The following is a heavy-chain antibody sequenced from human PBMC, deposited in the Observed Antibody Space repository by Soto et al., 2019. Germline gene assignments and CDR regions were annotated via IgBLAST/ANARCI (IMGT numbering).Heavy chain of an antibody. CDR2: ISYDGSNK. CDR3: ARDMYGDESFDI. D-gene: IGHD3-10*02. J-gene: IGHJ3*02. Sequence: LRLSCAASGFTFSSYAMHWVRQAPGKGLEWVAVISYDGSNKYYADSVKGRFTISRDNSKNTLYLQMNSLRAEDTAVYYCARDMYGDESFDIWGQGTMVTVSS. CDR1: GFTFSSYA. V-gene: IGHV3-30-3*01.